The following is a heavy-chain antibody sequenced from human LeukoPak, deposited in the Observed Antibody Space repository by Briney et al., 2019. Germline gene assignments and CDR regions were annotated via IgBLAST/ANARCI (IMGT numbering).Heavy chain of an antibody. Sequence: PGGSLRLSCAASGFTFSSYWMHWVRQAPGKGLVWVSRIKSDGSTTDYADSVKGRFTISRDNAKNTLYLQMNSLRAEDTAVYYCARANSMAFDIWGQGTMVTVSS. CDR1: GFTFSSYW. V-gene: IGHV3-74*01. CDR3: ARANSMAFDI. J-gene: IGHJ3*02. D-gene: IGHD2/OR15-2a*01. CDR2: IKSDGSTT.